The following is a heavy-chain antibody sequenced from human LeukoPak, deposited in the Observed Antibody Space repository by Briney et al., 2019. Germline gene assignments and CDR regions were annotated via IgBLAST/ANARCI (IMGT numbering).Heavy chain of an antibody. V-gene: IGHV1-69*04. J-gene: IGHJ4*02. CDR3: ARESSSPSSEDFDY. D-gene: IGHD6-6*01. CDR1: GGTFSSYA. Sequence: SVKVSCKASGGTFSSYAISWVRQAPGQGLEWMGRIIPILGIANYAQKFQGRVTITADKSTSTAYMELSSLRSEDTAVYYCARESSSPSSEDFDYWGQGTLVTVSS. CDR2: IIPILGIA.